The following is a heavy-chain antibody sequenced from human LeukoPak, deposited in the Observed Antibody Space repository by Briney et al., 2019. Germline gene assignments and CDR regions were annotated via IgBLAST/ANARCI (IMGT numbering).Heavy chain of an antibody. Sequence: SGGSISSXXXXXIRXXPGXXXXWIGYIYYSGSTNYNPSLKSRVTISVDTSKNQFSLKLSSVTAADTAVYYCARDSFPGTFDYWGQGTLVTVSS. CDR2: IYYSGST. V-gene: IGHV4-59*12. D-gene: IGHD1-1*01. CDR1: GGSISSXX. J-gene: IGHJ4*02. CDR3: ARDSFPGTFDY.